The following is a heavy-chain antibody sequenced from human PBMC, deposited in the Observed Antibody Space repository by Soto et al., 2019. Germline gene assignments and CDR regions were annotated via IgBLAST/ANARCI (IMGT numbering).Heavy chain of an antibody. CDR2: IRSYRFGATT. D-gene: IGHD2-15*01. V-gene: IGHV3-49*04. Sequence: PGGSLRLSFTGSGFTFRDHGLSYDRHAPGKGLHWLGFIRSYRFGATTEIDTSVKGTFSISRNDSNITAYLQMNSLQSEDTAVYYCARGPRNCRGGSCYSIDYWGRGTLATVSS. CDR1: GFTFRDHG. J-gene: IGHJ4*02. CDR3: ARGPRNCRGGSCYSIDY.